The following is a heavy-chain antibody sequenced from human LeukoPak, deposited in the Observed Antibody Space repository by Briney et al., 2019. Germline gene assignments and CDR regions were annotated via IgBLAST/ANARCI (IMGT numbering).Heavy chain of an antibody. CDR3: ARARRYCSSTSCPEGAFDI. CDR1: GGSFSGYY. J-gene: IGHJ3*02. Sequence: SETLSLTCAVYGGSFSGYYWSWIRQPPGKGLEWIGEINHSGSTNYNPSLKSRVTISVDTSKNQFSLKLSSVTAADMAVYYCARARRYCSSTSCPEGAFDIWGQGTMVTVSS. CDR2: INHSGST. V-gene: IGHV4-34*01. D-gene: IGHD2-2*01.